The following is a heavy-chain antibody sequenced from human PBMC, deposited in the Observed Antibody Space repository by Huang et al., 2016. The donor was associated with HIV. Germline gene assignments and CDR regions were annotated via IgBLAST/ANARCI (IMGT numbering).Heavy chain of an antibody. CDR2: INYDGST. CDR1: GVSVTRSPWY. Sequence: QPRLQESGPGLVKPSATLSLTCTVSGVSVTRSPWYWVWVRQSPGNGLEWIASINYDGSTYYKSSLKGRLTTSLDTSKNKFSLKLTSVTAADTAVYFCARDIAIFGEPLDSWGQGTAVTVSS. CDR3: ARDIAIFGEPLDS. D-gene: IGHD3-3*01. J-gene: IGHJ4*02. V-gene: IGHV4-39*01.